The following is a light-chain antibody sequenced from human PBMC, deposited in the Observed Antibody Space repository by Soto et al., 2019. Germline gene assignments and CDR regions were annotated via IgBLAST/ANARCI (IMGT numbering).Light chain of an antibody. V-gene: IGLV2-8*01. Sequence: QSVLTQPPSSSGSPGQSVTISCTGTISDVGGYNYVSWYQHHPGKAPKLMIYEVTRRPSGVPDRFSGSKSGNTASLTVSGLLPEDEADYYRASYAGVNQGFGTGTKVTVL. CDR1: ISDVGGYNY. CDR2: EVT. J-gene: IGLJ1*01. CDR3: ASYAGVNQG.